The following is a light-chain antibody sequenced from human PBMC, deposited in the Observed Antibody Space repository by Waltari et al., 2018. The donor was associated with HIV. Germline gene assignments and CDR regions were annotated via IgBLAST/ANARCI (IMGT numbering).Light chain of an antibody. V-gene: IGKV2-28*01. CDR1: QSLLHSNGYNY. J-gene: IGKJ2*01. Sequence: DIVMTQSPLSLPVTPGEPASISCRSSQSLLHSNGYNYLDWYVQKPGQSPQLLIYLGSNRASGVPDRFSGSGSGTDFTLKISRVDTEDVGVYYCMQALQTPYTFGQGTKLEIK. CDR3: MQALQTPYT. CDR2: LGS.